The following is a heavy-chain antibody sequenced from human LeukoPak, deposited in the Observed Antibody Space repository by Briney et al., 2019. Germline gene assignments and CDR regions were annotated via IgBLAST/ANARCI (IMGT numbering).Heavy chain of an antibody. J-gene: IGHJ4*02. CDR1: GFTFSSYS. V-gene: IGHV3-21*01. D-gene: IGHD6-13*01. CDR3: ARENLAAAGKGSKYYFDY. Sequence: PGGSLRLSCAASGFTFSSYSMNWVRQAPGKGLEWVSSISSSSSYIYYADSVKGRFTISRDNAKNSLYLQMNSLRAEDTAVYYCARENLAAAGKGSKYYFDYWGQGTLVTVSS. CDR2: ISSSSSYI.